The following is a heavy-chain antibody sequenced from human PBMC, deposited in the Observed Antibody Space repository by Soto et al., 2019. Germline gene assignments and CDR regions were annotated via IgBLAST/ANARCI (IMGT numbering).Heavy chain of an antibody. D-gene: IGHD2-21*02. J-gene: IGHJ6*01. V-gene: IGHV4-34*01. CDR2: INHSGTT. CDR1: VFSFIVFY. Sequence: PASTXSLTGSFSVFSFIVFYCTLIRHPPGEGREWIGEINHSGTTNFNPYLRSRLTISIDSSKKHFSLKMTSMTAAAAAVYYCARADRTLVTYSGLDVWGQGTTVTVSS. CDR3: ARADRTLVTYSGLDV.